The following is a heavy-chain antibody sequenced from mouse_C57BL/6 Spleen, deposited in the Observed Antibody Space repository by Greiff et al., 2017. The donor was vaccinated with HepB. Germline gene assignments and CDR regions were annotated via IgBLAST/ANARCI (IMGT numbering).Heavy chain of an antibody. D-gene: IGHD2-4*01. CDR1: GYTFTSYW. J-gene: IGHJ2*01. V-gene: IGHV1-69*01. Sequence: VQLQQPGAELVMPGASVKLSCKASGYTFTSYWMHWVKQRPGQGLEWIGEIDPSDSYTNYNQKFKGKSTLTVDKSSSTAYMQLSSLTSEDSAVYYCARPYYDYAGGYFDYWGQGTTLTVSS. CDR3: ARPYYDYAGGYFDY. CDR2: IDPSDSYT.